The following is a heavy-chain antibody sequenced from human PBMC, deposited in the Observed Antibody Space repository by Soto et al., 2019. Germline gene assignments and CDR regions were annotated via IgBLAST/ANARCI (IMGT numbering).Heavy chain of an antibody. CDR1: GGSISRSNYY. D-gene: IGHD5-18*01. Sequence: QLQLQESGPGLVKASETLSLTCSVSGGSISRSNYYWGWIRQPPGKGLEWIGSIYYGDNTHSGRTCYNPSLQSRVTISVDTTRNQVSLKLTSVTAADTAVDYCAKSWLLYYYGLDVWGQGTTVTVSS. CDR2: IYYGDNTHSGRT. CDR3: AKSWLLYYYGLDV. V-gene: IGHV4-39*01. J-gene: IGHJ6*02.